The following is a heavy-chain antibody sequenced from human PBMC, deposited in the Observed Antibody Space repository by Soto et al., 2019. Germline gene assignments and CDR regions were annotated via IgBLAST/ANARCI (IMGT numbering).Heavy chain of an antibody. CDR3: ARAWRDILTGYSHFDY. J-gene: IGHJ4*02. CDR1: GYTFTGYY. V-gene: IGHV1-2*02. Sequence: GASVKVSCKASGYTFTGYYIHWVRQAPGQGLEWMGWINPNSGGTNYAQKFQGRVTMTWDTSISTAYMELSRLTSDDTAVYYCARAWRDILTGYSHFDYWGQGALVTVSS. D-gene: IGHD3-9*01. CDR2: INPNSGGT.